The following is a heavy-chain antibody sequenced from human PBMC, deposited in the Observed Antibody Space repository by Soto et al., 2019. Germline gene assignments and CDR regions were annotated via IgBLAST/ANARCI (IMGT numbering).Heavy chain of an antibody. CDR2: IYYSGST. D-gene: IGHD6-19*01. V-gene: IGHV4-31*03. J-gene: IGHJ5*02. CDR1: GVSISSGGYY. Sequence: SETLSLTCTVSGVSISSGGYYWSWIRQHPGKGLEWIGYIYYSGSTYYNPSLKSRVTISVDTSKNQFSLKLSSVTAADTAVYYCASGIAVAGTEPSWFDPWGQGTLVTVSS. CDR3: ASGIAVAGTEPSWFDP.